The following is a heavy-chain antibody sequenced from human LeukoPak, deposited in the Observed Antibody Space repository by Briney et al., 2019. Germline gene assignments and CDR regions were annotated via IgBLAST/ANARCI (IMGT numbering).Heavy chain of an antibody. J-gene: IGHJ4*02. CDR1: GYSISSGYY. CDR3: ARDSPKYYFDY. Sequence: SETLSLTCTVSGYSISSGYYWGWIRQPPGKGLEWIGSIYYSGSTHYNPSLKSRVTISVDTSKNQFSLKLSSVTAADTAVYYCARDSPKYYFDYWGQGTLVTVSS. V-gene: IGHV4-38-2*02. CDR2: IYYSGST.